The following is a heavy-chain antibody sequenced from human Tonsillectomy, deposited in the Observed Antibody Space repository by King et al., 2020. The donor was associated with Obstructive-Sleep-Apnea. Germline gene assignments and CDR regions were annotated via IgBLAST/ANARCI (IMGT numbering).Heavy chain of an antibody. CDR3: ARQRLGGTYGYYYGMDV. J-gene: IGHJ6*02. CDR1: GFSFSDYW. Sequence: EQLVQSGAEVKKPGESLKISCKGSGFSFSDYWIGWVRQMPGKGLEWMGIIYPGDSDTRYGPSFQGQVTISADKSMNTAYLQWTSLKVSDTANYYCARQRLGGTYGYYYGMDVWGQGTTVTVSS. CDR2: IYPGDSDT. V-gene: IGHV5-51*01. D-gene: IGHD1-26*01.